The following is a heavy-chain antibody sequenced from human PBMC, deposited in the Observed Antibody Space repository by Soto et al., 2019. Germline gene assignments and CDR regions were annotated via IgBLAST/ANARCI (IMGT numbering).Heavy chain of an antibody. Sequence: EVQLVESGGGLVQPGGSLRLSCAASGFTFSSYEMNWVRQAPGKGLEWVSYISSSGSAIYYADSVKGRFTISRDNAKNSLYLQMNSLRAEDTAVYYCAGAHDYGGNSAYWGQGTLVTVSS. J-gene: IGHJ4*02. D-gene: IGHD4-17*01. CDR1: GFTFSSYE. CDR3: AGAHDYGGNSAY. CDR2: ISSSGSAI. V-gene: IGHV3-48*03.